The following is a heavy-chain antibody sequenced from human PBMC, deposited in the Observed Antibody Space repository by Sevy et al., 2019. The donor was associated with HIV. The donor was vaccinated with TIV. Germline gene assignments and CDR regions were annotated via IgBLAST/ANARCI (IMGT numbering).Heavy chain of an antibody. Sequence: GGSLRLSCAASGFTFSSYWMNWVRQAPGKGLEWVANIKQDGSEKYYVDSVQGRFTISRDNAKNSLYLQMNSLRAEDTAVYYCARDALVGGFGVDVWGQGTTVTVSS. CDR3: ARDALVGGFGVDV. V-gene: IGHV3-7*01. D-gene: IGHD3-10*01. CDR1: GFTFSSYW. J-gene: IGHJ6*02. CDR2: IKQDGSEK.